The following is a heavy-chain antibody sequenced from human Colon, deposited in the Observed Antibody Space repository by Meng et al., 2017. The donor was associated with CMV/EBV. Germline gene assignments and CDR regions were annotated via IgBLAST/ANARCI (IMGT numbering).Heavy chain of an antibody. J-gene: IGHJ4*02. CDR3: VRGRVVGGG. CDR2: MNPYSGHT. D-gene: IGHD2-21*01. V-gene: IGHV1-8*01. Sequence: DVLCKTSGSSFTLFANYWVRQAGGQGLEWMGWMNPYSGHTAYPQNFQGRITMTRDTSVPTAYLEITRLGSGGTAVYYWVRGRVVGGGWGRGTLVTVSS. CDR1: GSSFTLFA.